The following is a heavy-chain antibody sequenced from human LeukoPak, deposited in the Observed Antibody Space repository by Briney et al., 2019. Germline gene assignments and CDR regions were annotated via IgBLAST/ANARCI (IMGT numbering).Heavy chain of an antibody. CDR1: GFTFSSYW. Sequence: GGSLRLSCAASGFTFSSYWMHWVRQAPGKGLVWLSRVNGDGNITTYADSVRGRFTISRDNAKNTLYLQMNSLRAEDTAVYYCARRGLVPAFDIWGQGTMVSVAS. V-gene: IGHV3-74*01. CDR2: VNGDGNIT. J-gene: IGHJ3*02. D-gene: IGHD3-10*02. CDR3: ARRGLVPAFDI.